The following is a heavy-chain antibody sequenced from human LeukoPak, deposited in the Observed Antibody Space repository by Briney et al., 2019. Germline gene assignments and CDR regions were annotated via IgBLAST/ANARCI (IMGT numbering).Heavy chain of an antibody. D-gene: IGHD3-10*01. J-gene: IGHJ4*02. CDR1: GYSFTSYW. CDR2: IYPGDSDT. CDR3: ARGASGTWFGELSIFDY. V-gene: IGHV5-51*01. Sequence: GESLKISCKGSGYSFTSYWIGWVRQMPGKGLEWMGIIYPGDSDTRYSPSFQGQVTISADKSISTAYLQWSSLKASDTAMYYCARGASGTWFGELSIFDYWGQGTLVTVSS.